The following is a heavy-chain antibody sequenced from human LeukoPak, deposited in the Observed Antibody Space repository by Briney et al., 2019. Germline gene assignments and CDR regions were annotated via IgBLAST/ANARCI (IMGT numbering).Heavy chain of an antibody. CDR2: ISGSGGST. J-gene: IGHJ4*02. CDR1: GFTFSSYA. D-gene: IGHD3-3*01. CDR3: AKDRDYDFWSGYLIDY. Sequence: GGSLRLSCAASGFTFSSYAMSWVRQAPGKGLEWVSAISGSGGSTYYADSVKGRFTISRDNSKNTLYLQMNSLRAEDTAVYYCAKDRDYDFWSGYLIDYWGQGTLVTVSS. V-gene: IGHV3-23*01.